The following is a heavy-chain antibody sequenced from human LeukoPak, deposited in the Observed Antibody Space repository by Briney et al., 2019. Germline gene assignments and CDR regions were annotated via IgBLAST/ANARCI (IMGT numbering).Heavy chain of an antibody. CDR3: ATDGGPAYSSSWYLY. CDR1: GFTFDNYG. CDR2: INGNGGST. D-gene: IGHD6-13*01. Sequence: GGSLRLSCAASGFTFDNYGMSWVRQVPGKGLEWVSSINGNGGSTAYTDSVKGRFTISRDNAKNSLYLQMNSLRAEDTAVYYCATDGGPAYSSSWYLYWGQGSLVTVSS. V-gene: IGHV3-20*04. J-gene: IGHJ4*02.